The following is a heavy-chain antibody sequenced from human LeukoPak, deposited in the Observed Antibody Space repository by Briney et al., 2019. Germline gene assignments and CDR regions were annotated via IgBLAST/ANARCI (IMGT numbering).Heavy chain of an antibody. CDR1: GFNLRSYE. CDR2: ISSSGTTP. D-gene: IGHD4-17*01. V-gene: IGHV3-48*03. CDR3: ASDGDYDY. Sequence: GGSLRLSCAASGFNLRSYEMNWVRQAPGKGLEWVSFISSSGTTPYYADSVRGRFTISRDNAKNSLYLQMNSLRAEDTAVYYCASDGDYDYWGQGTLVTVSS. J-gene: IGHJ4*02.